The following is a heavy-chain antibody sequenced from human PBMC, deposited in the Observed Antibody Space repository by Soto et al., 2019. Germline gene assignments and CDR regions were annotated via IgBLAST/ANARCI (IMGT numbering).Heavy chain of an antibody. CDR2: ITGSGDST. V-gene: IGHV3-23*01. J-gene: IGHJ4*02. D-gene: IGHD4-17*01. Sequence: VFKEKGKGLEWVSAITGSGDSTYYADSVKGRFTISRDNSQNTHYLQMNSLRAEDTAVYYCAKSLGIDYPSSPPDYRGQRSLVIGSS. CDR3: AKSLGIDYPSSPPDY.